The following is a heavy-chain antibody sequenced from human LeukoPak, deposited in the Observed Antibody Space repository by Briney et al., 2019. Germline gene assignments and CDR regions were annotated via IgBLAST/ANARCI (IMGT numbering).Heavy chain of an antibody. V-gene: IGHV3-33*06. Sequence: GGSLRLSCAASGFTFSSYGMHWVRQAPGKGLEWAAVIWYDGSNKYYADSVKGRLTISRDNSKNTLYLQMNSLRAEDTAVYYCANSKIGLMWAFVIWGQGTMVTVSS. D-gene: IGHD2-2*01. CDR3: ANSKIGLMWAFVI. CDR2: IWYDGSNK. J-gene: IGHJ3*02. CDR1: GFTFSSYG.